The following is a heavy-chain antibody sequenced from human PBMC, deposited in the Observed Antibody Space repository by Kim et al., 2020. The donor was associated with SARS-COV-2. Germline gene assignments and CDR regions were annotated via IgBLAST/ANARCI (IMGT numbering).Heavy chain of an antibody. D-gene: IGHD4-17*01. V-gene: IGHV3-30*18. CDR1: GFTFSSYG. J-gene: IGHJ4*02. Sequence: GGSLRLSCAASGFTFSSYGMHWVRQAPGKGLEWVAVISYDGSNKYYADSVKGRFTISRDNSKNTLYLQMNSLRAEDTAVYYCAKNPGRVEGDYVPPLDWGQGTLVTVSS. CDR2: ISYDGSNK. CDR3: AKNPGRVEGDYVPPLD.